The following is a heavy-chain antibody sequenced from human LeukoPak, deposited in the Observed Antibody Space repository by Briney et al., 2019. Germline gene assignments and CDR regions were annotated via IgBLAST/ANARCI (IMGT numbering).Heavy chain of an antibody. V-gene: IGHV1-2*02. J-gene: IGHJ6*03. CDR3: ARDRYQLLPYYYYYMDV. D-gene: IGHD2-2*01. Sequence: ASVKVSCKASGYTFTGYYMHWVRQAPGQGLEWMGWINPNSGGTNYAQKFQGRVTMTRDTSISTAYMELSRLRSDDTAVYYCARDRYQLLPYYYYYMDVWGKGTTVTVSS. CDR2: INPNSGGT. CDR1: GYTFTGYY.